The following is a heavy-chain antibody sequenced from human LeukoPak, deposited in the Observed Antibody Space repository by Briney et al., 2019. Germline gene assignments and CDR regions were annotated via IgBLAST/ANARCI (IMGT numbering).Heavy chain of an antibody. V-gene: IGHV3-30*18. J-gene: IGHJ4*02. Sequence: GGSLRLSCAASGFTFSRNGMHWVRQAPGKGLEWVAVISYDGSNKYYADSVKGRFTISRDNSKNTMYLQMNSLRAEDTAVYYCAKDKGGSYGSLDYWGQGTLVTVSS. CDR3: AKDKGGSYGSLDY. CDR2: ISYDGSNK. D-gene: IGHD5-18*01. CDR1: GFTFSRNG.